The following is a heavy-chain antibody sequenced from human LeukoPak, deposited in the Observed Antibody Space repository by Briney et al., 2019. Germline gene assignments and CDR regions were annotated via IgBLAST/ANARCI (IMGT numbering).Heavy chain of an antibody. CDR3: ARSDYYFDY. D-gene: IGHD2-21*01. CDR2: IYYSGST. Sequence: PSETLSLTCTVSGGSISSYYWSWIRQPPGKGLEWIGYIYYSGSTKYNPSLKSRVTISVDTSKNQFSLKLSSMTAADTAVYYCARSDYYFDYWGQGTLVTVSS. V-gene: IGHV4-59*01. J-gene: IGHJ4*02. CDR1: GGSISSYY.